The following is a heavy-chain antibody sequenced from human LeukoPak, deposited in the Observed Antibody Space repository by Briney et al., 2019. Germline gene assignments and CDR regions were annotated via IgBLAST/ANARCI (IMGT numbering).Heavy chain of an antibody. CDR3: ASRPVITTVLPWAFY. V-gene: IGHV1-2*06. CDR1: GYTFTGYY. D-gene: IGHD1/OR15-1a*01. CDR2: INPNSGGT. Sequence: ASVKVSCKASGYTFTGYYMHWVRQAPGQGLEWMGRINPNSGGTNYAQKFQGRVTMTRDTSISTAYMELSRLRSDDTAVYYCASRPVITTVLPWAFYWGQGTQVTVSS. J-gene: IGHJ4*01.